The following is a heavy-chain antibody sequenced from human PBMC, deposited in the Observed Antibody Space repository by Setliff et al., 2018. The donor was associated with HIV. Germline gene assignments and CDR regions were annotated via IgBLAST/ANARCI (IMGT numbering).Heavy chain of an antibody. J-gene: IGHJ4*02. D-gene: IGHD6-19*01. CDR1: GGSISTSRYY. CDR3: IIAYSSGWLSPMGFDS. Sequence: SETLSLTCTVSGGSISTSRYYWGWIRQPPGKGLEWIGSINYRGNTYYNPSLKSRAAISVDTSKNQISLKLSSVTAADTAMYYCIIAYSSGWLSPMGFDSWGQGTLVTVSS. CDR2: INYRGNT. V-gene: IGHV4-39*01.